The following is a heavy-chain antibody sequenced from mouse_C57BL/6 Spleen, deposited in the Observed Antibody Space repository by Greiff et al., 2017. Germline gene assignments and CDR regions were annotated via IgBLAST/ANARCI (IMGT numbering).Heavy chain of an antibody. Sequence: EVKLVESGEGLVKPGGSLKLSCAASGFTFSSYAMSWVRQTPEKRLEWVAYISSGGDYIYYADTVKGRFTISRDNARNTLYLQMSSLKSEDTAMYYCTRETGTNRYFDVWGTGTTVTVSS. CDR1: GFTFSSYA. CDR2: ISSGGDYI. J-gene: IGHJ1*03. CDR3: TRETGTNRYFDV. D-gene: IGHD4-1*01. V-gene: IGHV5-9-1*02.